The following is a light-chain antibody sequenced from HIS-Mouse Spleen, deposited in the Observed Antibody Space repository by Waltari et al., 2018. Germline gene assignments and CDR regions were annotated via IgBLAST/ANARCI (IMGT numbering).Light chain of an antibody. V-gene: IGLV1-44*01. Sequence: VLTQPPSASGTPGQRVTISCSGSSSNIGSNTVNWYQQLPGTAPKLLIDSNNQRPSGVPDRFSGSKSGTSASLAISGLQSEDEADYYCAAWDDSLNGPVFGGGTKLTVL. CDR2: SNN. CDR3: AAWDDSLNGPV. J-gene: IGLJ3*02. CDR1: SSNIGSNT.